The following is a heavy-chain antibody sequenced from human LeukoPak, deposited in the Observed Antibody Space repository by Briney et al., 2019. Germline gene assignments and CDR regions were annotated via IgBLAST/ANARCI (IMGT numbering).Heavy chain of an antibody. CDR2: IKPSGDNT. V-gene: IGHV1-46*01. CDR3: ARVRDGYNDAYDF. Sequence: GASVKVSCKTSGYSFTSYNLHWVRQAPGQRLEWMGIIKPSGDNTNYAQKFQGRVTMTSDTSASTVYMELSSLKSEDTAVYYCARVRDGYNDAYDFWGQGQWSPSLQ. J-gene: IGHJ3*01. D-gene: IGHD5-24*01. CDR1: GYSFTSYN.